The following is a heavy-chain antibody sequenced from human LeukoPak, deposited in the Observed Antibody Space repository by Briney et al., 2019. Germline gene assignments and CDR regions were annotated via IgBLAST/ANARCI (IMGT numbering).Heavy chain of an antibody. CDR1: GFTFSSNS. D-gene: IGHD2-15*01. CDR2: ISSDTIHT. Sequence: KTGGSLRLSCAASGFTFSSNSMNWVRQAPGKGLEWFSLISSDTIHTIYADSVKGRFTISRDYAKNSLSLQMDSLRAEDTAMYYCARGGICRSGGSCYSSIDYWGQGTLVTVSS. J-gene: IGHJ4*02. CDR3: ARGGICRSGGSCYSSIDY. V-gene: IGHV3-21*01.